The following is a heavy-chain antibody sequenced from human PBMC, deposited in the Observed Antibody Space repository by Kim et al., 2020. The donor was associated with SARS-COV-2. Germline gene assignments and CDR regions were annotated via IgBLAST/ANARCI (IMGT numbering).Heavy chain of an antibody. V-gene: IGHV4-34*01. CDR3: ARRPPPRGLGNWFDP. D-gene: IGHD6-19*01. J-gene: IGHJ5*02. Sequence: YLKSRVTISVDTSKNQFSRKRSSVTAADTAVYYCARRPPPRGLGNWFDPWGQGTLVTVSS.